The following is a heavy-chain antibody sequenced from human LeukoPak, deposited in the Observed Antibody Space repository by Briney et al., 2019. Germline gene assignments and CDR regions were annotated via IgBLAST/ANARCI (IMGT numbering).Heavy chain of an antibody. V-gene: IGHV4-59*01. J-gene: IGHJ6*02. D-gene: IGHD6-6*01. Sequence: PSETLSLTCTVSGGPISSYYWSWIRQPPGKGLEWIGYIYYSGSSNYNPSLRSRVTISVDTSKNQFFLNLSSVTAADTAVYYCARDLRPLYGLDVWGHGTTVTVSS. CDR1: GGPISSYY. CDR3: ARDLRPLYGLDV. CDR2: IYYSGSS.